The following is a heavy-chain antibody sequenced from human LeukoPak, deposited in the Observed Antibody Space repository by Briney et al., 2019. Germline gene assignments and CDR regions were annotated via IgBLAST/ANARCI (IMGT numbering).Heavy chain of an antibody. V-gene: IGHV4-39*07. CDR1: GGFITSSNSH. D-gene: IGHD5-18*01. Sequence: SETLSLTCTVSGGFITSSNSHWGWIRQPPGKGLEWIGTIYHSGTTYYNPSLKGRLTISVATSKNQFSLNLRFVTAADTAVYYCAKGHYTAMPFDYWGQGTLVTVSS. J-gene: IGHJ4*02. CDR2: IYHSGTT. CDR3: AKGHYTAMPFDY.